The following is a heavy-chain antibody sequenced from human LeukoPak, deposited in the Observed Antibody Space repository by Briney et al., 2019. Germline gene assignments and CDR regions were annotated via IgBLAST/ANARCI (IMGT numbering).Heavy chain of an antibody. J-gene: IGHJ5*02. CDR1: GFTFSSYA. D-gene: IGHD4-17*01. Sequence: GGSLRLSCAASGFTFSSYAMHWVRQAPGKGLEWVSAISGSGGSTYYADSVKGRFTISRDNSKNTLYLQMNSLRAEDTAVYYCAKGLRYGDYAGWFDPWGQGTLVTVSS. CDR2: ISGSGGST. V-gene: IGHV3-23*01. CDR3: AKGLRYGDYAGWFDP.